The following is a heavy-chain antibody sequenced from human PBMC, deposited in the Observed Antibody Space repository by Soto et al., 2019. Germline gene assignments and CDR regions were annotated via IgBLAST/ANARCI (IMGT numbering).Heavy chain of an antibody. CDR3: ARARRGVGVLYGMDV. CDR1: GFTFIDYY. CDR2: ISSSGSTI. D-gene: IGHD1-26*01. Sequence: GGSLRPSCAASGFTFIDYYMSWIRQAPGKGLEWVSYISSSGSTIYYADSVKGRFTISRDNAKNSLYLQMNSLRAEDTAVYYCARARRGVGVLYGMDVWGQGTTVTVSS. J-gene: IGHJ6*02. V-gene: IGHV3-11*01.